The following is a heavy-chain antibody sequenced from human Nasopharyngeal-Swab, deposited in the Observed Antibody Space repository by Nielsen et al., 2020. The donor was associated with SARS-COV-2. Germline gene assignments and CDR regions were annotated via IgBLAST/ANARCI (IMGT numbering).Heavy chain of an antibody. CDR3: TSPGYCSSTSCYPDNWLDP. Sequence: WIRQPPGKGLEWVGFIRSKAYGGTTEYAASVKGRFTISRDDSKSIAYLQMNSLKTEDTAVYYCTSPGYCSSTSCYPDNWLDPWGQGTLVTVSS. J-gene: IGHJ5*02. D-gene: IGHD2-2*03. CDR2: IRSKAYGGTT. V-gene: IGHV3-49*02.